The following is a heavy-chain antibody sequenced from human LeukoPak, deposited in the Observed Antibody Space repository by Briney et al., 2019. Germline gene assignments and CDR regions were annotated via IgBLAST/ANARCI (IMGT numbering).Heavy chain of an antibody. V-gene: IGHV3-74*01. D-gene: IGHD5-18*01. Sequence: PGGSLRLSCAASGLTYTDFWRHWVRQAPGKGLEWVSLSKNVGSDTRYADSVKGRFIISRDDAKNTLDLQMNSLKVDDTAVYYCATGHSYGYDYWGQGILVTVSS. CDR1: GLTYTDFW. CDR3: ATGHSYGYDY. CDR2: SKNVGSDT. J-gene: IGHJ4*02.